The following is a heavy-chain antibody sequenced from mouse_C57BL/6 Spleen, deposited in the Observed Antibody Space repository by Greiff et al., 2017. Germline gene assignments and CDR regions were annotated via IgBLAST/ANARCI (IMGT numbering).Heavy chain of an antibody. Sequence: QVQLQQSGAELVRPGASVTLSCKASGYTFTGYEMHWVKQTPGHGLEWIGAIDPETGGTAYNQKFKGKATLTADKSSSTAYLELRSLTSADSAVYYCTRNEWVYAMDYWGQGTSVTVSS. CDR3: TRNEWVYAMDY. J-gene: IGHJ4*01. D-gene: IGHD1-3*01. CDR2: IDPETGGT. CDR1: GYTFTGYE. V-gene: IGHV1-15*01.